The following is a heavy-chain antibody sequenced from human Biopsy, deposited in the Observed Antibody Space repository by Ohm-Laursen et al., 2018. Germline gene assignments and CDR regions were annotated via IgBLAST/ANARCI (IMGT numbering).Heavy chain of an antibody. Sequence: TLSLTCTVSGVSINGGRYYWNWIRHPPGRGLEWIGNIFYNANTYYNPSLKSQVTISEDASKNQFSLKLSSVTAADTAVYYCARLGSGDYCPTFFDFWGQGALVTVSS. CDR1: GVSINGGRYY. V-gene: IGHV4-31*01. J-gene: IGHJ4*02. CDR2: IFYNANT. D-gene: IGHD5-12*01. CDR3: ARLGSGDYCPTFFDF.